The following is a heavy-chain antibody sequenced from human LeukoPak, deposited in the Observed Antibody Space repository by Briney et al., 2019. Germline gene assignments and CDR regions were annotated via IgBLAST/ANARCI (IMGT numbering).Heavy chain of an antibody. J-gene: IGHJ4*02. D-gene: IGHD4-17*01. CDR1: EFTFSRSG. Sequence: GSLSLSCAASEFTFSRSGMHGVRQAPGKGLQWVAFIRFDGSNKYYTNSVKGRFTISRDNSKNTLYLQMSSLRAEDTALYYCAKDNYDYGDYDGGDYWGQGTLVTVSS. CDR2: IRFDGSNK. CDR3: AKDNYDYGDYDGGDY. V-gene: IGHV3-30*02.